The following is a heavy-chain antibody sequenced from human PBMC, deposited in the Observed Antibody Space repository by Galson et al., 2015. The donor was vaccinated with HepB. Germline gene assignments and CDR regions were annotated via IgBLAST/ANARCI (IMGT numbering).Heavy chain of an antibody. V-gene: IGHV6-1*01. J-gene: IGHJ4*02. CDR2: TYYRSKWYN. D-gene: IGHD6-19*01. Sequence: CAISGDSVSSNSAAWNWIRQSPSRGLEWLGRTYYRSKWYNDYAVSVKSRITINPDTSKNQFSLQLNSVTPEDMAVYYCARENWSGWYFGYDYWGQGTLVTVSS. CDR3: ARENWSGWYFGYDY. CDR1: GDSVSSNSAA.